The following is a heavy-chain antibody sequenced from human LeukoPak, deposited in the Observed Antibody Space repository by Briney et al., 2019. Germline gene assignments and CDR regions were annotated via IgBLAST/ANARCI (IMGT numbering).Heavy chain of an antibody. CDR1: GFTFSSYA. Sequence: PGGSLRLSCAASGFTFSSYAMSWVRKAPGKGLEWVSGIGESGDNTYYADSVKGRFTISRDTSKSTLYLQLNSLRAEDAAVYYCAKGIHSTGYYPFDYWGQGTLVTVSS. J-gene: IGHJ4*02. V-gene: IGHV3-23*01. CDR2: IGESGDNT. CDR3: AKGIHSTGYYPFDY. D-gene: IGHD3-22*01.